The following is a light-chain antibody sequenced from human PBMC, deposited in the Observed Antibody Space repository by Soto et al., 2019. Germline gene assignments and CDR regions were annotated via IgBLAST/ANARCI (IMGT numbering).Light chain of an antibody. CDR3: QQYYSTSAT. CDR2: WAS. V-gene: IGKV4-1*01. Sequence: DIVMTQSPASLAVSLGERATINCKSSQSVLNRSNNKNYVAWFQQKPGQTPKLLIYWASTRESGVPDRFSGSGSGTDFTLTISGLQAEDVAVYYCQQYYSTSATFGQGTKVDIK. J-gene: IGKJ1*01. CDR1: QSVLNRSNNKNY.